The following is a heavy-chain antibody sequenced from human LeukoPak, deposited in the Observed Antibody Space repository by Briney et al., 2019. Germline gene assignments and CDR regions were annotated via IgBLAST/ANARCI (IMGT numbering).Heavy chain of an antibody. CDR1: GYTFTSYG. J-gene: IGHJ4*02. CDR2: ISAYNGNT. Sequence: ASVKVSCKASGYTFTSYGISWVRQAPGQGLEWMGWISAYNGNTNYAQKLQGRVTITADKSTSTAYMELSSLRSEDTAVYYCARGAASSSWTFDYWGQGTLVTVSS. V-gene: IGHV1-18*01. CDR3: ARGAASSSWTFDY. D-gene: IGHD6-13*01.